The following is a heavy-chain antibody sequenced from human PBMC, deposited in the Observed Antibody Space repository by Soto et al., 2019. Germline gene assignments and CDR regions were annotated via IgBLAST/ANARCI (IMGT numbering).Heavy chain of an antibody. Sequence: QVQLQQWGAGLLKPSETLSLTCAVYGGSFSGYYWSWIRQPPGKGLEWIGEINHSGSTNYNPSLKSRVTISVDTSKNQFSLKLSSATAADTAVYYCARSKTGTTAEFDYWGQGTLVTVSS. CDR1: GGSFSGYY. V-gene: IGHV4-34*01. J-gene: IGHJ4*02. D-gene: IGHD1-7*01. CDR2: INHSGST. CDR3: ARSKTGTTAEFDY.